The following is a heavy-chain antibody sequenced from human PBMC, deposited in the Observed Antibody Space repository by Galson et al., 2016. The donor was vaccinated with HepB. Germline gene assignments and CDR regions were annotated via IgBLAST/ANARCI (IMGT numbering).Heavy chain of an antibody. CDR3: SRDETFVFSDFLSGHESFIDFDA. Sequence: SVKVSCKASGYSFTTYYMHWVRQAPGRGLEWMGIVNPSGGSTKYAQKFQGRLTMTRDKSTNTVYMELNSLSPDDTAVYYCSRDETFVFSDFLSGHESFIDFDAWGQGTKVTVSS. J-gene: IGHJ5*02. D-gene: IGHD3-3*01. CDR1: GYSFTTYY. V-gene: IGHV1-46*01. CDR2: VNPSGGST.